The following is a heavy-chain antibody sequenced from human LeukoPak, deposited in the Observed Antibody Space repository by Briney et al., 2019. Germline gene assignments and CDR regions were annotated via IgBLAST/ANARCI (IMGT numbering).Heavy chain of an antibody. CDR1: GYTFTSYG. CDR2: ISASNGAT. V-gene: IGHV1-18*01. D-gene: IGHD2-15*01. CDR3: ARVVVGATHNYFDP. J-gene: IGHJ5*02. Sequence: SVKLSCKASGYTFTSYGLSWVRQAPGHGLEWMGWISASNGATNYAQKFQGRVTMTTETSTSTAYMELRSLRSDDTAVYYCARVVVGATHNYFDPWGQGTLVTVSS.